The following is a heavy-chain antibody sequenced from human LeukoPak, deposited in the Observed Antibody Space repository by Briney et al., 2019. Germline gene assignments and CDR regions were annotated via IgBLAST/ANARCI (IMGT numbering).Heavy chain of an antibody. CDR1: GFTFSSYN. CDR3: ARVRNGDTRDFDY. J-gene: IGHJ4*02. D-gene: IGHD4-17*01. CDR2: ISSSGSYI. Sequence: PGGSLRLSCAASGFTFSSYNMNWVRQAPGKGLEWVSSISSSGSYIYYADSVKGRFTISRDNAKNSLYLQMNSLRAEDTAVYYCARVRNGDTRDFDYWGQGSLVTVS. V-gene: IGHV3-21*01.